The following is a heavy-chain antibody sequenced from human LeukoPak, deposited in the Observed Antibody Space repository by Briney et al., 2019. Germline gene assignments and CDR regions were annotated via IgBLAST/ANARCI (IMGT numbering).Heavy chain of an antibody. CDR3: ARGSNWYKYFQH. D-gene: IGHD1/OR15-1a*01. CDR2: INHSGST. Sequence: SQTLSLTCTVSGGSITSGGFYWSWIRQPPGKGLEWIGEINHSGSTNYNPSLKSRVTISVDTSKNQFSLKLSSVTAADTAVYYCARGSNWYKYFQHWGQGTLVTVSS. V-gene: IGHV4-34*01. J-gene: IGHJ1*01. CDR1: GGSITSGGFY.